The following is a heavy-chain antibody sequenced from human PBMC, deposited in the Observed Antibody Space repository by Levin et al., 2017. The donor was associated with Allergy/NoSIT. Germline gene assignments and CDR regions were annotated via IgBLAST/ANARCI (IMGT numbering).Heavy chain of an antibody. CDR2: ISGSGSTI. Sequence: GGSLRLSCAASGFNFSDHYMNWIRQAPGKGLEWVSYISGSGSTIYYADSVKGRFTISRDNAKNSLYLQLNSLRAEDTAVYYCARDKNGNFWSGYYINYYYGMDVWGQGTTVTVS. D-gene: IGHD3-3*01. J-gene: IGHJ6*02. CDR3: ARDKNGNFWSGYYINYYYGMDV. V-gene: IGHV3-11*01. CDR1: GFNFSDHY.